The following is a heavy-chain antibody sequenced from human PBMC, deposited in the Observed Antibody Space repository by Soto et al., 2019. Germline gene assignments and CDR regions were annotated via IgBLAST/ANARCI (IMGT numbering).Heavy chain of an antibody. CDR1: GFTFSSYA. J-gene: IGHJ4*02. CDR3: AKGWLAQLWYDY. Sequence: EVQLLESGGGLVQPGGSLRLSCAASGFTFSSYAMSWVRQAPGKGLEWVSAISGSGGSTYYADSVKGRFTISRDNSKNTLYLQMNSLSAEDTAVYYCAKGWLAQLWYDYWGQGTLVTVSS. D-gene: IGHD5-18*01. V-gene: IGHV3-23*01. CDR2: ISGSGGST.